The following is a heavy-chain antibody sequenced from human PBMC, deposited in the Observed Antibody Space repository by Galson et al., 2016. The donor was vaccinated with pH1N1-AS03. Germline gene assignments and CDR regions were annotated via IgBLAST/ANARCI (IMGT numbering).Heavy chain of an antibody. Sequence: CAISGDSVSSNTAAWNWIRQSPSRGLEWLGRTYYRSRWYKDYAVFVTSRITINPDTSKNQFSLQLNSVTPEDTAVYYCARDHLGAGPAFDYWGQGTLVTVSS. CDR2: TYYRSRWYK. V-gene: IGHV6-1*01. CDR3: ARDHLGAGPAFDY. D-gene: IGHD1-26*01. CDR1: GDSVSSNTAA. J-gene: IGHJ4*02.